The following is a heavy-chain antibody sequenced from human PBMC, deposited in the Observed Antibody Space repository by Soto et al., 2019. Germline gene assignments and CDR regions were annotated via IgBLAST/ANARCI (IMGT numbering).Heavy chain of an antibody. CDR2: INHTGGT. V-gene: IGHV4-34*01. CDR3: VRGQWLPRGEY. Sequence: SETLSLTCAVYGGSVNGFYWNGIRQPPGKGLEWIGEINHTGGTHYNPSLKSRVTMSVDTSKNQFSLSLTSLTVADTAVYYCVRGQWLPRGEYWGQGTLVTVSS. D-gene: IGHD6-19*01. CDR1: GGSVNGFY. J-gene: IGHJ4*02.